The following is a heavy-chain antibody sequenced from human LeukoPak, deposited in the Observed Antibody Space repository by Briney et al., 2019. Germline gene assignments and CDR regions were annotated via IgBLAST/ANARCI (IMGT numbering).Heavy chain of an antibody. CDR3: TADRGSGNYYDF. CDR2: IHHSGRT. V-gene: IGHV4-38-2*02. D-gene: IGHD3-10*01. J-gene: IGHJ4*02. CDR1: GYSISSNYY. Sequence: SETLSLTCTVTGYSISSNYYWSWVRQPPGRRLEWIATIHHSGRTFYNPSLKSRVTISVDTSKDQFSLKLNSVTAADAAIYYCTADRGSGNYYDFWGQGALVTVSS.